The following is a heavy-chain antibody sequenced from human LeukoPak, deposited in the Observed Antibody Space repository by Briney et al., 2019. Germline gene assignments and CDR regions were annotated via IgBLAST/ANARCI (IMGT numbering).Heavy chain of an antibody. CDR3: ARHDGYSSSWYYFDY. CDR2: IYPGDSDT. V-gene: IGHV5-51*01. D-gene: IGHD6-13*01. J-gene: IGHJ4*02. Sequence: GESLKISCKGSGYSFTSYWVGWVRQMPGKGLEWMGIIYPGDSDTRYSPSFQGQVTISADKSISTAYLQWSSLKASDTAMYYCARHDGYSSSWYYFDYWGQGTLVTVSS. CDR1: GYSFTSYW.